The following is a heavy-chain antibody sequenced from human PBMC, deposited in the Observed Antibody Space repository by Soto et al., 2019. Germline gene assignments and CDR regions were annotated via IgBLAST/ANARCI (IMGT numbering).Heavy chain of an antibody. Sequence: ASVKVSCKASGYTFTSYYMHWVRQAPGRGLEWMGIINPSGGSTSYAQKFQGRVTMTRDTSTSTVYMELSSLRSEDTAVYYCARESSDIVVVPAAIRGLDYWGQGTLVTVSS. D-gene: IGHD2-2*02. CDR2: INPSGGST. J-gene: IGHJ4*02. CDR3: ARESSDIVVVPAAIRGLDY. V-gene: IGHV1-46*03. CDR1: GYTFTSYY.